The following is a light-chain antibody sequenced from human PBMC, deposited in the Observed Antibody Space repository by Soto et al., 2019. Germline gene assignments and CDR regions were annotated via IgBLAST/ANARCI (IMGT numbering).Light chain of an antibody. CDR3: VSYTSSTTYV. CDR1: SSDVGGSNF. J-gene: IGLJ1*01. V-gene: IGLV2-14*03. CDR2: DVA. Sequence: QSFLTQPASVSDSPGQSITISCTGTSSDVGGSNFVSWYQQHPGKPPKLIIYDVANRPSGVSNRFSGSKSGSTASLIISRLQTEDEADYYCVSYTSSTTYVFGTGTKVT.